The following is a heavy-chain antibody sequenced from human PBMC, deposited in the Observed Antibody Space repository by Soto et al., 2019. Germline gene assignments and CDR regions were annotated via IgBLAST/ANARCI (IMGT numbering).Heavy chain of an antibody. CDR2: ISYDGSNK. D-gene: IGHD2-2*01. CDR3: AKDHYCSSTSCRGGARYYYYYYGMDV. CDR1: GFTFSSYG. V-gene: IGHV3-30*18. J-gene: IGHJ6*02. Sequence: GSLRLSCAASGFTFSSYGMHWVRQAPGKGLEWVAVISYDGSNKYYADSVKGRFTISRDNSKNTLYLQMNSLRAEDTAVYYCAKDHYCSSTSCRGGARYYYYYYGMDVWGQGTTVTVSS.